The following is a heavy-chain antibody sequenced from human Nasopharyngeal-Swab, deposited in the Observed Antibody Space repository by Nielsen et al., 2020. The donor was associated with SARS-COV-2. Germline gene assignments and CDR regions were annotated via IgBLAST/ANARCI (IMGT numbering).Heavy chain of an antibody. V-gene: IGHV4-38-2*02. CDR1: GYSISSGYY. CDR2: IIHSGST. Sequence: SETLSLTCTVSGYSISSGYYWGWIRQPPGKGLEWIGQIIHSGSTNYNPSLKSRVTISADTSKNQLSLKVNSVTAADTAVYYCARISGWYWLDPWGQGTLVTVSS. J-gene: IGHJ5*02. D-gene: IGHD6-19*01. CDR3: ARISGWYWLDP.